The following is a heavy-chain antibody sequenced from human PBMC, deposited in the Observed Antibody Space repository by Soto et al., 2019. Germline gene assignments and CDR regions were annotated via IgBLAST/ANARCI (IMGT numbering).Heavy chain of an antibody. J-gene: IGHJ6*02. Sequence: LSLTCTVSGGSISSYYWSWIRQPPGKGLEWIGYIYYSGSTNYNPSLKSRVTISVDTSKNQFSLKLSSVTAADTAVYYCARASSFTNYYSGMDVWGQGTTVTVSS. CDR3: ARASSFTNYYSGMDV. CDR1: GGSISSYY. CDR2: IYYSGST. V-gene: IGHV4-59*01. D-gene: IGHD6-13*01.